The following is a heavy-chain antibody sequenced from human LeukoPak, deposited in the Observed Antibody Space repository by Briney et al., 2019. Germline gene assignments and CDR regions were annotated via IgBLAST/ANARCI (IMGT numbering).Heavy chain of an antibody. CDR1: GFTFSSYS. D-gene: IGHD2-2*01. Sequence: PGGSLRLSCAASGFTFSSYSMNWVRQAPGKGLEWVSSISSSSSYIYYADSVKGRFTISRDNAKNSLYLQMNSLRAEDTAVYYCARAKDCSSITCPFDIWGQGTMVTVSS. V-gene: IGHV3-21*01. CDR2: ISSSSSYI. CDR3: ARAKDCSSITCPFDI. J-gene: IGHJ3*02.